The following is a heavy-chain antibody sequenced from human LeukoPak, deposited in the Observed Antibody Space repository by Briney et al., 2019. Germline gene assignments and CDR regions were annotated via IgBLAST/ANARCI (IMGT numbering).Heavy chain of an antibody. J-gene: IGHJ6*03. Sequence: KSGGSLRLSCAASGFTFTSYNMNWVRQAPGKGLEWVSSITSSSSYIYYADSVKGRFTISRDNAKNSLYLQMNSLRAEDTAVYYCARDGQVGWFGELLYGDYYMDVWGKGTTVTISS. CDR1: GFTFTSYN. V-gene: IGHV3-21*01. D-gene: IGHD3-10*01. CDR3: ARDGQVGWFGELLYGDYYMDV. CDR2: ITSSSSYI.